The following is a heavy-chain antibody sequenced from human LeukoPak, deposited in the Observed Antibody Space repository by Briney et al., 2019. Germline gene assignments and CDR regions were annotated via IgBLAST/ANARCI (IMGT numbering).Heavy chain of an antibody. CDR3: ARTTSLTASGYDY. V-gene: IGHV1-8*03. D-gene: IGHD4-17*01. J-gene: IGHJ4*02. Sequence: ASVKVSCKTSGYTFTSYHINWERQATGQGPEWMGWMNPYSGDRGYAQKFQGRLSITSDTSISTAYMDLSSLRSEDTAVYFCARTTSLTASGYDYWGQGTLVTVSS. CDR1: GYTFTSYH. CDR2: MNPYSGDR.